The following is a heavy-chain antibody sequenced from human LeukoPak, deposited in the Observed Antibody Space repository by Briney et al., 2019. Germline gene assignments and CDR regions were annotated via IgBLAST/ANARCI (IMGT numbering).Heavy chain of an antibody. V-gene: IGHV3-30-3*01. D-gene: IGHD6-19*01. CDR1: GFTFSSYA. Sequence: GGSLRLSCAASGFTFSSYAMHWVRQAPGKGLEWVAVISCDGSNKYYADSVKGRFTISRDNSKNTLYLQMNSLRAEDTAVYYCAREEGGYSSGWYGYWGQGTLVTVSS. CDR2: ISCDGSNK. J-gene: IGHJ4*02. CDR3: AREEGGYSSGWYGY.